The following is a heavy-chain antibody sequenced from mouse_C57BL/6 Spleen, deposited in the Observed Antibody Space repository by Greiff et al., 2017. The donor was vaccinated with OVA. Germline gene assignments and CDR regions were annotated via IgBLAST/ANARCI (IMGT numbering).Heavy chain of an antibody. CDR1: GYTFTSYW. D-gene: IGHD1-1*01. CDR2: INPSNGGT. V-gene: IGHV1-53*01. Sequence: VKLQQPGTELVKPGASVKLSCKASGYTFTSYWMHWVKQRPGQGLEWIGNINPSNGGTNYNEKFKSKATLTVDKSSSTAYMQLSSLTSEDSAVYYCARLIYYFLYFEVWGTGTTVTVSS. CDR3: ARLIYYFLYFEV. J-gene: IGHJ1*03.